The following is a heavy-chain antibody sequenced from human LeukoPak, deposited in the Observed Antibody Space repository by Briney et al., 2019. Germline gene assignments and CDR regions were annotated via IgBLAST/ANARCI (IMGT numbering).Heavy chain of an antibody. CDR1: GGSMTNYF. Sequence: SETLSLTCTVSGGSMTNYFWNWIRQSPGKGLEWIAYIYKNERVKYNPSLKSRVNTSVDTSKNQFSLRLNSVTAADTAVYYCARGYRIAVAGFDYWGQGTLVTVSS. CDR2: IYKNERV. CDR3: ARGYRIAVAGFDY. J-gene: IGHJ4*02. D-gene: IGHD6-19*01. V-gene: IGHV4-59*01.